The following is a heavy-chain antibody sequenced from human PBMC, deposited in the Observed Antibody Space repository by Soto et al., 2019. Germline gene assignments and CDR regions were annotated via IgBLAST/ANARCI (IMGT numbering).Heavy chain of an antibody. CDR2: ISAYNGNT. V-gene: IGHV1-18*01. J-gene: IGHJ4*02. Sequence: QVQLVQSGAEVKKPGASVKVSCKASGYTFTSYGISWVRQAPGQGLEWMGWISAYNGNTNYAQKLQGRVTMTTDTSTSKAYMELRSLTSDDTAVYYCARALIGIAVAAAAYWGQGTLVTVSP. D-gene: IGHD6-19*01. CDR3: ARALIGIAVAAAAY. CDR1: GYTFTSYG.